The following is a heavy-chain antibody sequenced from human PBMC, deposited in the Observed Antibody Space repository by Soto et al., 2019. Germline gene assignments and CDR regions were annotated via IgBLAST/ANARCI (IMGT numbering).Heavy chain of an antibody. V-gene: IGHV3-23*01. CDR1: GFTFSSYA. CDR3: AKDPGFHYDFWSGYYYATIYFDY. D-gene: IGHD3-3*01. Sequence: GGSLRLSCAASGFTFSSYAMSWVRQAPGKGLEWVSAISGSGGSTYYADSVKGRFTISRDNSKNTRYRQMNSLGAEDTAVYYCAKDPGFHYDFWSGYYYATIYFDYWGQGTLVTVSS. J-gene: IGHJ4*02. CDR2: ISGSGGST.